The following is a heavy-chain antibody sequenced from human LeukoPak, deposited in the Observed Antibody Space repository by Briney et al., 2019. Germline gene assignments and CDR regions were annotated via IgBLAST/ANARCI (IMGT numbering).Heavy chain of an antibody. CDR2: IIPIFGIA. D-gene: IGHD2-2*01. CDR1: GGTFSSYA. J-gene: IGHJ6*02. Sequence: ASVKVSCKASGGTFSSYAISWVRQAPGQGLEWMGGIIPIFGIANYAQKFQGRVTITADESTSTAYMELSSLRSEDTAVYYCAGLPGYCSSTSCHEYYYYGMDVWGQGTTVTVSS. V-gene: IGHV1-69*13. CDR3: AGLPGYCSSTSCHEYYYYGMDV.